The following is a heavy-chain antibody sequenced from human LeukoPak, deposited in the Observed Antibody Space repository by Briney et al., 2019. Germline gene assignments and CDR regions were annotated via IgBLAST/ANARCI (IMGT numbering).Heavy chain of an antibody. Sequence: GGSLRLSCAASRFTFSSYWMHWVRQAPGKGLVWVSRINSDESSTSYADSVKGRFTISRDNAKNTLYLQMNSLRAEDTAVYYCTRVGTYYYADYWGQGTLVTVSS. CDR2: INSDESST. D-gene: IGHD3-10*01. CDR3: TRVGTYYYADY. V-gene: IGHV3-74*01. J-gene: IGHJ4*02. CDR1: RFTFSSYW.